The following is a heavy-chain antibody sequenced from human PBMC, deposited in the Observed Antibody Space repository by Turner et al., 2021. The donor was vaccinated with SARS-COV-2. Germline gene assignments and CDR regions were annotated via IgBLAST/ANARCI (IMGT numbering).Heavy chain of an antibody. Sequence: EVQLVESGGGLVQPGGSLRLSCAASGFTFRRYWMSWVRPGPGKGREWVANIKQDGSEKYYVDSVKGRFTISRDNARNSMYLQMNSLRAEDTAVYYCARDRSTYYDFWSGYWHFDYWGQGTLVTVSS. CDR1: GFTFRRYW. D-gene: IGHD3-3*01. CDR2: IKQDGSEK. V-gene: IGHV3-7*01. J-gene: IGHJ4*02. CDR3: ARDRSTYYDFWSGYWHFDY.